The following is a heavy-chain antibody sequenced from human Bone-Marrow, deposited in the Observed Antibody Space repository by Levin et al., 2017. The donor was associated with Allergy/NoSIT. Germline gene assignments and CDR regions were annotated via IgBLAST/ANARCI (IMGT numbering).Heavy chain of an antibody. D-gene: IGHD3-10*01. V-gene: IGHV3-23*01. CDR1: GFTFSSYA. CDR3: AKDKGDHYYGSGSYGYYFDY. J-gene: IGHJ4*02. CDR2: ISGSGGST. Sequence: GESLKISCAASGFTFSSYAMSWVRQAPGKGLEWVSAISGSGGSTYYADSVKGRFTISRDNSKNTLYLQMNSLRAEDTAVYYCAKDKGDHYYGSGSYGYYFDYWGQGTLVTVSS.